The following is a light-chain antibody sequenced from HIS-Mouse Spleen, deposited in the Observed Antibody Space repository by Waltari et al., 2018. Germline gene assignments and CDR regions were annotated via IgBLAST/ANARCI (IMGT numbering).Light chain of an antibody. CDR3: QTWGTGIQV. CDR2: LNSDGSH. V-gene: IGLV4-69*01. CDR1: SGHSSYA. J-gene: IGLJ2*01. Sequence: QLVLTQSPSASSSLAASVKPTCTLSSGHSSYAIACPTQQPEKGPRYLMKLNSDGSHSKGDGIPDRFSGSSSGAERYLTISSLQSEDEADYYCQTWGTGIQVFGGGTKLTVL.